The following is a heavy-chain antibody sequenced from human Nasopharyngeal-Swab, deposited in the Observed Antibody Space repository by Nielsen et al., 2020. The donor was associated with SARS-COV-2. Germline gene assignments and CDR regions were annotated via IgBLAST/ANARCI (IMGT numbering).Heavy chain of an antibody. D-gene: IGHD3-10*01. CDR1: GFTFSSYD. CDR3: AREGYGSPLDV. J-gene: IGHJ6*02. CDR2: IGTAGDT. V-gene: IGHV3-13*01. Sequence: GESLKLSCAASGFTFSSYDMHWVRQATGKGLEWVSAIGTAGDTYYPGSVKGRFTISRENAKNSLYLQMNSLRAGDTAVYYCAREGYGSPLDVWGQGTTVTVSS.